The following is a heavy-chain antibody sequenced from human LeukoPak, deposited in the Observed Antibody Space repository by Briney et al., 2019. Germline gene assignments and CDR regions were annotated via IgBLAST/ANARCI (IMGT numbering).Heavy chain of an antibody. CDR2: ISSSSSYI. J-gene: IGHJ4*02. D-gene: IGHD3-9*01. V-gene: IGHV3-21*01. Sequence: GGSLRLSCAASGFTFSSYSMNWVRQAPGKGLEWVSSISSSSSYIYYADSVKGRLTISRDNAKNSLYLQMNSLRAEDTAVYYCARDPPMYYDILTGYPADYWGQGTLVTVSS. CDR3: ARDPPMYYDILTGYPADY. CDR1: GFTFSSYS.